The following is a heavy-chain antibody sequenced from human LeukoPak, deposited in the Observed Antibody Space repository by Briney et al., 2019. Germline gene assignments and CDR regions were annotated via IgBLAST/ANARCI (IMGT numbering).Heavy chain of an antibody. D-gene: IGHD2-15*01. J-gene: IGHJ4*02. Sequence: GGSLRLSCAASGFPFSRFSMDWVRQAPGEGPEWVSSITSSSSNKDYVDSVRGRFTVSRNSYKNTLYLQMNSLRAEDAAVYYCAKAPVTTGSGAYCYPFDYWGQGTLVTVSS. CDR2: ITSSSSNK. V-gene: IGHV3-21*04. CDR1: GFPFSRFS. CDR3: AKAPVTTGSGAYCYPFDY.